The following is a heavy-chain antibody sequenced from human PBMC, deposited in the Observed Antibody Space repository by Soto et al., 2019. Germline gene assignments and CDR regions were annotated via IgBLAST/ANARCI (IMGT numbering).Heavy chain of an antibody. D-gene: IGHD3-10*01. CDR1: GGSISSYY. CDR3: ARGPGGFGELSLDY. CDR2: IYTGGST. J-gene: IGHJ4*02. Sequence: QVQLQESGPGLVKPSETLSLTCTVSGGSISSYYWSWIRQPAGKGLEWIGRIYTGGSTNYKPSLKSRVTMSVDTPKNQFSMKMSSVTAADTAVYYCARGPGGFGELSLDYWGQGTLVTVSS. V-gene: IGHV4-4*07.